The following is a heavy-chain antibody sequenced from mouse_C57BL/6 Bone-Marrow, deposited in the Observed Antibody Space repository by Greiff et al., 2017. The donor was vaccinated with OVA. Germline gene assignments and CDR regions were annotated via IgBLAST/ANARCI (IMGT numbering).Heavy chain of an antibody. Sequence: QVQLKEPGAELVKPGASVKLSCKASGYTFTSYWMQWVKQRPGQGLEWIGEIDPSDSYTNYNQKFKGKATLTVDTSSSTAYMQLSSLTSEDSAVYYCARERGYDYWGQGTTLTVSS. V-gene: IGHV1-50*01. CDR3: ARERGYDY. CDR2: IDPSDSYT. J-gene: IGHJ2*01. CDR1: GYTFTSYW.